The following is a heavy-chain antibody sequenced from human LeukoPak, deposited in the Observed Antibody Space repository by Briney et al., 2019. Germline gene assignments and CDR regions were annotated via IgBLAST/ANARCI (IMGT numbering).Heavy chain of an antibody. CDR2: IHNSGNG. CDR1: GGSMNTYY. V-gene: IGHV4-4*07. Sequence: SETLSLTCTVSGGSMNTYYWSWIRQPAGKGLEWIGRIHNSGNGDYNPSLKSRVTISVDTSKNQFSLKLSSVTAADTAVYYCARSMVYAISGWFDPWGQGTLVTVSS. D-gene: IGHD2-8*01. CDR3: ARSMVYAISGWFDP. J-gene: IGHJ5*02.